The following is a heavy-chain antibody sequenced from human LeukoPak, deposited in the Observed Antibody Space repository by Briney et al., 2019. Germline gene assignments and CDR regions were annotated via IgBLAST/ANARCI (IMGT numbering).Heavy chain of an antibody. D-gene: IGHD1-26*01. J-gene: IGHJ4*02. V-gene: IGHV3-23*01. CDR1: GFTFDSYA. CDR2: ITGSGGTA. CDR3: VKSGTYFSYYVDY. Sequence: GGSLRLSCAASGFTFDSYAMNWVRQAPGRGLEWVSGITGSGGTAYYVDSVKGRFTTSRDNFKSTLFLEMNSLRDEDTAVYYCVKSGTYFSYYVDYWGQGTLVTVSS.